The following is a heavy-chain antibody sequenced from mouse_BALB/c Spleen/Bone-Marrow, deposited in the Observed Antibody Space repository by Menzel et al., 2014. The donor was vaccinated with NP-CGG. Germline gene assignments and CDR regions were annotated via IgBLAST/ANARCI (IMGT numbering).Heavy chain of an antibody. CDR1: GYTFTSYL. CDR3: AKGYYGSSNVY. Sequence: LLESGAELAKPGASVKMSCKASGYTFTSYLMHWVKQRPGPGLEWIGYINPSTGYSEYNQKFNDKATLTADKSSSTDYMQLSSLTAEDYAVYYCAKGYYGSSNVYWGQGARVTVSA. D-gene: IGHD1-1*01. J-gene: IGHJ3*01. V-gene: IGHV1-4*01. CDR2: INPSTGYS.